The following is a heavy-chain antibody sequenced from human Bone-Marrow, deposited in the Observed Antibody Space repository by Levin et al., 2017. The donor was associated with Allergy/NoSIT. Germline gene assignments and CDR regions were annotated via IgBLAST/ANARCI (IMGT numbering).Heavy chain of an antibody. CDR1: GFTFSSYW. D-gene: IGHD2-21*01. V-gene: IGHV3-7*01. J-gene: IGHJ4*02. CDR3: ARGRYCGGDTCSAHFDS. Sequence: GGSLRLSCAASGFTFSSYWMSWVRQAPGKGLEWVANIKQDGSEKYYVDSVRGRFTVSRDNAKNSLYLQMNSLRVEDTAVYYCARGRYCGGDTCSAHFDSWGQGTLVAVSS. CDR2: IKQDGSEK.